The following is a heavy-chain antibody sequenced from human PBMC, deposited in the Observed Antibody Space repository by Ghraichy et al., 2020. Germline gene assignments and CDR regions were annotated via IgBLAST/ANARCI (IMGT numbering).Heavy chain of an antibody. CDR3: AKGVDDYIWGSYRSFDY. Sequence: GGSLRLSCAASGFTFSSYAMSWVRQAPGKGLEWVSAISGSGGSTYYADSVKGRFTISRDNSKNTLYLQMNSLRAEDTAVYYCAKGVDDYIWGSYRSFDYWGQGTLVTVSS. CDR2: ISGSGGST. D-gene: IGHD3-16*02. CDR1: GFTFSSYA. V-gene: IGHV3-23*01. J-gene: IGHJ4*02.